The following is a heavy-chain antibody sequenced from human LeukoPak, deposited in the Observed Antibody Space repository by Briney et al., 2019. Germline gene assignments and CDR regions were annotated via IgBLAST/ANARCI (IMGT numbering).Heavy chain of an antibody. J-gene: IGHJ6*02. D-gene: IGHD3-10*02. CDR2: VRYDGTNN. V-gene: IGHV3-30*02. CDR3: AKGFSSVRGVDYYYYGMDV. CDR1: GFTFSDYG. Sequence: GGSLRLSCAASGFTFSDYGMHWVRQAPGKGLEWVAFVRYDGTNNYYADSVKGRFTISRDNAKNSLYLQMNSLRAEDTALYYCAKGFSSVRGVDYYYYGMDVWGQGTTVTVSS.